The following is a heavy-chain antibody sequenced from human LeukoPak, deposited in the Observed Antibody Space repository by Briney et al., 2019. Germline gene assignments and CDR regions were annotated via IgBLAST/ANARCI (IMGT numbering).Heavy chain of an antibody. CDR3: ASLVGLRPSRGV. CDR2: ISSSGSTI. V-gene: IGHV3-11*04. D-gene: IGHD1-26*01. CDR1: GFTFSDYY. J-gene: IGHJ6*04. Sequence: PGGSLRLSCAASGFTFSDYYMSWIRQAPGKGLEWVSYISSSGSTIYYADSVKGLFTISRDNSKNTLYLQMNSLRAEDTAVYYCASLVGLRPSRGVWGKGTTVTVSS.